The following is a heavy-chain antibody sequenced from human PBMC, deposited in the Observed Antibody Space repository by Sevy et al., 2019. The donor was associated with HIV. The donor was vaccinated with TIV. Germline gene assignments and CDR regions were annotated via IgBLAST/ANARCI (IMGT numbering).Heavy chain of an antibody. V-gene: IGHV1-2*06. J-gene: IGHJ6*02. CDR3: ARDRDYDFWSGYYYYGMDV. Sequence: ASVKVSCKASGYTFTGYYMHWVRQAPGQGLEWMGRFNPNSGGTNYAQKFQGRVTMTRDTSISTAYMELSRLRSDDTAVYYCARDRDYDFWSGYYYYGMDVWGQGTTVTVSS. D-gene: IGHD3-3*01. CDR2: FNPNSGGT. CDR1: GYTFTGYY.